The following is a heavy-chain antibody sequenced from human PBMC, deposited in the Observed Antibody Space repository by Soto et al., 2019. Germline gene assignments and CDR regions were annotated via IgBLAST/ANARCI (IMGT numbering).Heavy chain of an antibody. CDR1: GLSLNTTAVG. J-gene: IGHJ4*02. Sequence: QITLKESGPTLVKPTQTLTLTCTYSGLSLNTTAVGVGWIRQPPGKALEWLALIYWDDDKRYSPSLKSRLTITKDTSKNQVVLTMTNVDPVDTATYYCAHRRGGFYDTLTGYYKGKNFDYWGQGTLVTVSS. D-gene: IGHD3-9*01. CDR2: IYWDDDK. V-gene: IGHV2-5*02. CDR3: AHRRGGFYDTLTGYYKGKNFDY.